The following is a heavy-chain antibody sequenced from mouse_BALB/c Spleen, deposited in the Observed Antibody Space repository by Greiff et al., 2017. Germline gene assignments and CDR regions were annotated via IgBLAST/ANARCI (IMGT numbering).Heavy chain of an antibody. J-gene: IGHJ4*01. D-gene: IGHD2-10*01. Sequence: EVKLMESGGGLVQPGGSLKLSCAASGFTFSSYGMSWVRQTPDKRLELVATINSNGGSTYYPDSVKGRFTISRDNAKNTLYLQMSSLKSEDTAMYYCARAYYGNYYAMDYWGQGTSVTVSS. CDR1: GFTFSSYG. V-gene: IGHV5-6-3*01. CDR3: ARAYYGNYYAMDY. CDR2: INSNGGST.